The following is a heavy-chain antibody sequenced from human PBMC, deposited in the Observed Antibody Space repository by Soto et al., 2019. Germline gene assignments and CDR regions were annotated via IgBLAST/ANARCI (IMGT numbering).Heavy chain of an antibody. V-gene: IGHV1-69*06. CDR1: GGTFSSYA. J-gene: IGHJ5*02. Sequence: RASVKVSWKASGGTFSSYAISWVRQAPGQGLEWMGGIIPIFGTANYAQKFQGRVTITADKSTSTAYMELSSLRSEDTAVYYCARAPLYYDSSGENWFDPWGQGTLVTVSS. CDR3: ARAPLYYDSSGENWFDP. D-gene: IGHD3-22*01. CDR2: IIPIFGTA.